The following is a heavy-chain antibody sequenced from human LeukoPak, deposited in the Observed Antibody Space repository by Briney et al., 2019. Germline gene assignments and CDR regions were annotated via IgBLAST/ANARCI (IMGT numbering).Heavy chain of an antibody. V-gene: IGHV1-46*01. CDR1: GYTFTIYY. CDR2: INPSGGST. Sequence: ASVKVSCKASGYTFTIYYMHWVRQAPGLGLEWMGIINPSGGSTSYAQKFQGRVTMTRDTSTSTVYMELSSLRSEDTAVYYCATGPRITMVRGSSNPPFDIWGQGTMVTVSS. J-gene: IGHJ3*02. D-gene: IGHD3-10*01. CDR3: ATGPRITMVRGSSNPPFDI.